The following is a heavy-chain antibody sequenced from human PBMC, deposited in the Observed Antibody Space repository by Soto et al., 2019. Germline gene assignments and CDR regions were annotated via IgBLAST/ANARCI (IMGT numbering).Heavy chain of an antibody. V-gene: IGHV4-59*01. CDR2: SYYSGST. CDR3: ARGYSYGPYFDS. CDR1: GGSISSYY. D-gene: IGHD5-18*01. Sequence: SETLSLTCTVSGGSISSYYWSWIRQPPGKGLEWIGYSYYSGSTNYNPSLKSRVTISVDTSKNQFSLKLSSVTAADTAVYFCARGYSYGPYFDSWGQGSRVTVSS. J-gene: IGHJ4*02.